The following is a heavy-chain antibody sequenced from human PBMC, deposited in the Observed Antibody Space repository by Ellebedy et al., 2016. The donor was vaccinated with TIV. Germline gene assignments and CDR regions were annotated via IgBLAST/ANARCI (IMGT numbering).Heavy chain of an antibody. CDR2: ISWNSGSI. D-gene: IGHD3-10*01. CDR1: GFTFDDYA. Sequence: SLKISXAASGFTFDDYAMHWVRQAPGKGLEWVSGISWNSGSIGYADSVKGRFTISRDNAKNSLYLQMNSLRAEDTALYYCAKVWSTMVRGVIIYDYWGQGTLVTVSS. V-gene: IGHV3-9*01. CDR3: AKVWSTMVRGVIIYDY. J-gene: IGHJ4*02.